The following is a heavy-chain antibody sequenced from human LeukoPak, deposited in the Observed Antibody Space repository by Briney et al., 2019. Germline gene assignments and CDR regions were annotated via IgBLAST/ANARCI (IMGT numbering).Heavy chain of an antibody. CDR1: GYDFASYW. J-gene: IGHJ4*02. V-gene: IGHV5-51*01. CDR3: ARQSSAYSSSWDY. Sequence: GESLKISCKGSGYDFASYWIGWVRQMPGKGLEWMGIIYPGDSDTTYSPSFQGQVTISADKSISTAYLQWSSLQASDTAMYYCARQSSAYSSSWDYWGRGTLVTVSS. D-gene: IGHD3-22*01. CDR2: IYPGDSDT.